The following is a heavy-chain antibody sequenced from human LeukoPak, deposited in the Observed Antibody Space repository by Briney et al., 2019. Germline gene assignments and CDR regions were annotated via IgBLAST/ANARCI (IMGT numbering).Heavy chain of an antibody. CDR3: AREFFDTFTGYYVQDAFDV. V-gene: IGHV4-4*07. CDR2: ISDSGST. CDR1: DDSIISYY. J-gene: IGHJ3*01. Sequence: SETLSLTCSVSDDSIISYYWSWIRQSAGKGLEWIGHISDSGSTKYNPSLKSRVTISIDQSKNQLSLNLSSVTAADTAMYYCAREFFDTFTGYYVQDAFDVWGQGAMVTVSS. D-gene: IGHD3-9*01.